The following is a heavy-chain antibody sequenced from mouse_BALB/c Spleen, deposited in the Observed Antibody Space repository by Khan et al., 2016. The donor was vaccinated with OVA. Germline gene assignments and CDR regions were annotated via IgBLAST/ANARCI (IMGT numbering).Heavy chain of an antibody. D-gene: IGHD1-1*01. CDR2: VSTGGGYT. CDR3: ARLAYYYDSEGFAY. J-gene: IGHJ3*01. V-gene: IGHV5-6*01. CDR1: GFTFSTYG. Sequence: EVELVESGGDLVKPGGSLKLSCAASGFTFSTYGMSWVRQTPDKRLEWVATVSTGGGYTYYPDSAKGRFTISRDNAKHTLYLQMSSLKSEDTAMFYCARLAYYYDSEGFAYWGQGTLVTVSA.